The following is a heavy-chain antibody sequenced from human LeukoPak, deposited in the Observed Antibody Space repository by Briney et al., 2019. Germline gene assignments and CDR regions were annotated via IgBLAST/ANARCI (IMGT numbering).Heavy chain of an antibody. J-gene: IGHJ4*02. Sequence: SETLSLTCTVSGGSISSYYWSWIRQPPGKGLEWIGYIYYSGSTNYNPSLQSRVTISIDTSKNQFSLKLNSVTAADTAAYYCASSPSYYDSSGYSEPFDYWGQGSLVTVSS. V-gene: IGHV4-59*01. CDR3: ASSPSYYDSSGYSEPFDY. CDR1: GGSISSYY. CDR2: IYYSGST. D-gene: IGHD3-22*01.